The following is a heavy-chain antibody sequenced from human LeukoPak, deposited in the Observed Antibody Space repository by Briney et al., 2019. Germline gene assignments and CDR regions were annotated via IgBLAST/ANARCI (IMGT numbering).Heavy chain of an antibody. V-gene: IGHV4-34*01. D-gene: IGHD2-8*01. Sequence: SETLSLTCAVYAGSFSGYYWSWIRQPAGKWLEWIGEMKQSGSTNYNLSLKSRVNISVDTSKNQFSLKLSSVTATDTAVYYCASLIRYYYYMDVWGKGPTVTISS. J-gene: IGHJ6*03. CDR1: AGSFSGYY. CDR3: ASLIRYYYYMDV. CDR2: MKQSGST.